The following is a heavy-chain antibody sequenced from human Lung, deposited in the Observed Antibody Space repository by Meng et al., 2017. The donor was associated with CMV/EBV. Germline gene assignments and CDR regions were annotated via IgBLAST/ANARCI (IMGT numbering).Heavy chain of an antibody. CDR3: VKGTGPAAIYYQGMDV. Sequence: GESXKISCVASGFTFDNYAMSWVRQAPGKGLEWVSGITGSGSSTHYADSVKGRFTISRDNSKNMLYLQVNSLRAEDTAVYYCVKGTGPAAIYYQGMDVWGQGTTVTVSS. CDR1: GFTFDNYA. D-gene: IGHD2-2*01. J-gene: IGHJ6*02. V-gene: IGHV3-23*01. CDR2: ITGSGSST.